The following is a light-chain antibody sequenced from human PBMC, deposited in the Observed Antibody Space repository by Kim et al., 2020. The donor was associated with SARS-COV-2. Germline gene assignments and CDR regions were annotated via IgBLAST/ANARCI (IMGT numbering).Light chain of an antibody. CDR3: QQRGNWPPALT. V-gene: IGKV3-11*01. CDR2: DAA. CDR1: RNIDIN. J-gene: IGKJ4*01. Sequence: PEEGAPLPCSTSRNIDINLAWYQQTPGPPPTLLIYDAAIRAAGIPDRFSGSGCGTDFTLTIGSLAPEDVAVYYCQQRGNWPPALTFGGGTKVDIK.